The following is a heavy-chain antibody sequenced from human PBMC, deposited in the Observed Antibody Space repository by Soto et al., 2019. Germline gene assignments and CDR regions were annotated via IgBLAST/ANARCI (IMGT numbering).Heavy chain of an antibody. Sequence: SGTLALTCTASGGSINNSDYYWGRIRQSPGKGLEWIGYIYYGGSTYYNPSLKPRVTISADTSKNQFSLQLSYVTAADKAVYYCARDRSCSGACNWFDPWGQGTLVTVSS. V-gene: IGHV4-30-4*08. CDR2: IYYGGST. D-gene: IGHD2-15*01. J-gene: IGHJ5*02. CDR3: ARDRSCSGACNWFDP. CDR1: GGSINNSDYY.